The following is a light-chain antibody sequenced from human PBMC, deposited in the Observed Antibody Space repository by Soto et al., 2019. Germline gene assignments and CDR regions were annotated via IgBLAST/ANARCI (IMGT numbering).Light chain of an antibody. CDR1: SSDIGAYNY. J-gene: IGLJ2*01. V-gene: IGLV2-8*01. Sequence: QSVLTQPPSASGPPGQSVTISCTGTSSDIGAYNYVAWYQQHPGKAPKLLISEVSQRPSGVPDRFSGSKSGNTASLTVSGLQAEDEADYYCSSYAGSNTMIFGGGTNSPS. CDR3: SSYAGSNTMI. CDR2: EVS.